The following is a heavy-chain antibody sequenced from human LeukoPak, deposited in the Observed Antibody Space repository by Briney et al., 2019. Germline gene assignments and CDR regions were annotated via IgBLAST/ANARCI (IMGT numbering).Heavy chain of an antibody. Sequence: SETLSLTCTVSGGSISTYYWSWTRQPPGKGLEWIGYIYYSGSTNYNPSLKSRVTISVDTSKNQFSLKLSSVTAADTAVYCCARGATSLSYFDSRGQGTLVTVSS. CDR1: GGSISTYY. D-gene: IGHD2/OR15-2a*01. J-gene: IGHJ4*02. CDR2: IYYSGST. CDR3: ARGATSLSYFDS. V-gene: IGHV4-59*01.